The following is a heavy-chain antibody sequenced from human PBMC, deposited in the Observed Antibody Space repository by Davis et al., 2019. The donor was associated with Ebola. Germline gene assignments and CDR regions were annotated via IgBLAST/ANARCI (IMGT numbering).Heavy chain of an antibody. CDR2: IYWDDDR. J-gene: IGHJ6*04. V-gene: IGHV2-5*02. CDR1: GFPLSTSAVG. D-gene: IGHD3-3*01. CDR3: AHWSARHGLDV. Sequence: SGPTLVKPTQTLTLTCTFSGFPLSTSAVGVGWLRQAPGKALEWLALIYWDDDRRYSPSLMSRLTISRDTSKNQVVLTVTNMDPVDTATYYCAHWSARHGLDVWGRGTTVTVSS.